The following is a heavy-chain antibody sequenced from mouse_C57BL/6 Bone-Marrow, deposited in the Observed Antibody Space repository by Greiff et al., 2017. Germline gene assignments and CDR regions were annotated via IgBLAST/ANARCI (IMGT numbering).Heavy chain of an antibody. V-gene: IGHV1-85*01. Sequence: QVQLQQSGPELVKPGASVKLSCKASGYTFTSYGINWVKQRPGQGLEWIGWIYPRDGSTKYNQKFKGKATLTVDKSSSTAYMELHGLTSEDSAVYFCARVECSGRCGDWFFYVWGSGTTVIVSS. D-gene: IGHD1-1*01. J-gene: IGHJ1*01. CDR2: IYPRDGST. CDR3: ARVECSGRCGDWFFYV. CDR1: GYTFTSYG.